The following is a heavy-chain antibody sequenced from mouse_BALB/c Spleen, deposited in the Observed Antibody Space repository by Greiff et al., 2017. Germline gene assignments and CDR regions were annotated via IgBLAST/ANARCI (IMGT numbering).Heavy chain of an antibody. Sequence: EVQLQQSGPGLVKPSQTVSLTCTVTGISITTGNYRWSWIRQFPGNKLEWIGYIYYSGTITYNPSLTSRTTITRDTSKNQFFLEMNSLTAEDTATYYCARDSIYDGYRWGQGTTLTVSS. D-gene: IGHD2-3*01. CDR1: GISITTGNYR. J-gene: IGHJ2*01. V-gene: IGHV3-5*02. CDR3: ARDSIYDGYR. CDR2: IYYSGTI.